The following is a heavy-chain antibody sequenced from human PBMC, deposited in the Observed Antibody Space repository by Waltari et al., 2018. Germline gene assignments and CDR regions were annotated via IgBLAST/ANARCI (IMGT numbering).Heavy chain of an antibody. D-gene: IGHD3-16*01. CDR1: GFPFGIYA. J-gene: IGHJ4*02. V-gene: IGHV3-23*04. CDR3: AKDLGDRWGLFDY. CDR2: ITASGATT. Sequence: EVQLVDSGGGLVQPGGSLRISCAASGFPFGIYAMSWVRQSPGKGLEWVSMITASGATTYYADSVKGRFIISRDKSKNTLFLQMNSLRAEDTAVYYCAKDLGDRWGLFDYWGQGTLVTVSS.